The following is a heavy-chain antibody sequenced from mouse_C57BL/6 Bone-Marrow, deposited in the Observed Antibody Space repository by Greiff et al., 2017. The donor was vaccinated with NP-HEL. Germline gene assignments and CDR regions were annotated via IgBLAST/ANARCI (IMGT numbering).Heavy chain of an antibody. CDR2: ISGGGGNT. V-gene: IGHV5-9*01. Sequence: EVQVVESGGGLVKPGGSLKLSCAASGFTFSSYTMSWVRQTPEKRLEWVATISGGGGNTYYPDSVKGRFTISRDNAKNTLYLQMSSLRSEDTALYYCARHTFLPYWYFDVWGTGTTVTVSS. CDR1: GFTFSSYT. CDR3: ARHTFLPYWYFDV. J-gene: IGHJ1*03.